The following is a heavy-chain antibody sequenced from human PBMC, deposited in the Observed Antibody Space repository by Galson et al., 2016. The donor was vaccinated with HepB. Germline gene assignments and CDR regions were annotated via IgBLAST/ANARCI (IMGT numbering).Heavy chain of an antibody. D-gene: IGHD3-10*01. Sequence: SLRLSCAASGFYFSDYSMNWVRQAPGKGLEWLSYISANSDSTYYADSVKGRFTISRDNAKNSLYLQMNSLRDEDTAVYYWARERAETVAQGVIRVHRIHYYYGMDVWGQGTTVTASS. J-gene: IGHJ6*02. CDR2: ISANSDST. CDR3: ARERAETVAQGVIRVHRIHYYYGMDV. V-gene: IGHV3-48*02. CDR1: GFYFSDYS.